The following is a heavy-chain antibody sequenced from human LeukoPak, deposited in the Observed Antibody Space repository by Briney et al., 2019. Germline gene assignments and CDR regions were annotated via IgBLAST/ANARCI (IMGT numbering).Heavy chain of an antibody. CDR2: IFSTGST. CDR3: ARAQWELPDY. D-gene: IGHD1-26*01. J-gene: IGHJ4*02. V-gene: IGHV4-4*07. Sequence: SETLSLTCTVSGGSISSYYWNWIRQPAGKGLEWIGRIFSTGSTNYNPSLKSRVTRSVEMSKKQFSLKLRSVTAADTAMYYCARAQWELPDYWGQGTLVTVSS. CDR1: GGSISSYY.